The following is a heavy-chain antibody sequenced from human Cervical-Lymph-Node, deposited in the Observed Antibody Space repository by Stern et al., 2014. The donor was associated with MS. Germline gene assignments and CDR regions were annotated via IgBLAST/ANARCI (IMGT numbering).Heavy chain of an antibody. J-gene: IGHJ3*01. D-gene: IGHD3-10*01. CDR3: EKKRGRLSYPRGAFDF. CDR2: ISWNSGST. V-gene: IGHV3-9*01. CDR1: GFTFDDYA. Sequence: EVQLVESGGGLVQPGRSLRLSCAASGFTFDDYAMHWVRQAPGKGLEWVSGISWNSGSTFYADFVRGRFSISRDNAKKYPYLEMNSLRPEDTALYYCEKKRGRLSYPRGAFDFGGQGTGVTVSS.